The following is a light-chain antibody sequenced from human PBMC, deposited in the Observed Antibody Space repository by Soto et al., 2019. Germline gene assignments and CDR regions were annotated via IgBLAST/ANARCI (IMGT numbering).Light chain of an antibody. V-gene: IGKV2-28*01. Sequence: DIVMTQSPLSLPVTPGEPASISCRSSQSLLHSNGYNYLDWYLQKPGQSPQLLIYLGSNRASWVPDRFSGSGSGTDFTLRISRVEAEDVGIYYCMQALQTPCTFGQGTKVKI. CDR3: MQALQTPCT. J-gene: IGKJ1*01. CDR1: QSLLHSNGYNY. CDR2: LGS.